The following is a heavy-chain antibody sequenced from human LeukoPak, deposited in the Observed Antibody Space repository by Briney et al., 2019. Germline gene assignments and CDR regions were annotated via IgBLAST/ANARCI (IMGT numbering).Heavy chain of an antibody. CDR2: MNPNSGNT. D-gene: IGHD3-22*01. V-gene: IGHV1-8*01. J-gene: IGHJ4*02. CDR1: GYTFTSYD. Sequence: ASVKVSCKASGYTFTSYDINWVRQATGQGLEWMGWMNPNSGNTGYAQKFQGRVTMTRNTSISTAYMELSSLRSEDTAVYYCARGRITMMVVVKGYYFDYWGQEPLVTVSS. CDR3: ARGRITMMVVVKGYYFDY.